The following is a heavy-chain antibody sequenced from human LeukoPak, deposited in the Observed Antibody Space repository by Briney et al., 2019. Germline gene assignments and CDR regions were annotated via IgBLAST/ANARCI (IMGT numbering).Heavy chain of an antibody. Sequence: PSETLSLTCAVYGGSFSGYYWSWIRQPPGKGLEWIGEINHSGSTNYNPSLKSRVTISVDTSKNQFSLKLSSVTAADTAVYYCARLAALMAFDYWGQGSLVTVSS. CDR1: GGSFSGYY. V-gene: IGHV4-34*01. CDR2: INHSGST. J-gene: IGHJ4*02. D-gene: IGHD2-8*01. CDR3: ARLAALMAFDY.